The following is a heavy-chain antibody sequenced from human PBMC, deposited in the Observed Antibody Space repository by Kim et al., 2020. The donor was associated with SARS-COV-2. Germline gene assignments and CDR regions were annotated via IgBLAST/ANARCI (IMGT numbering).Heavy chain of an antibody. D-gene: IGHD3-16*01. CDR3: ARRWQPGCVSGFYF. V-gene: IGHV1-24*01. Sequence: ASVKVSCTVSGYTLTDLYMHWVRQAPGQGLEWMGVIDPEDGETIYAQRFQGRVTMTEDPSTDTACMELSSLRSDDTAVYYCARRWQPGCVSGFYFWGQGT. J-gene: IGHJ6*01. CDR2: IDPEDGET. CDR1: GYTLTDLY.